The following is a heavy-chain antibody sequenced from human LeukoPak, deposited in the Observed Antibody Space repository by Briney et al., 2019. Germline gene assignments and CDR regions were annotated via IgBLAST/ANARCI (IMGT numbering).Heavy chain of an antibody. CDR1: GFTFSSYA. Sequence: PGGSLRLSCAASGFTFSSYAMSWVRQAPGKGLEWVSAISGSGGSTYYADSVKGRFTISRDNSKNTLYLQMNSLRAEDTAVYYCARAFTYYYDSSGYPYFDYWGQGTLVTVSS. CDR2: ISGSGGST. J-gene: IGHJ4*02. V-gene: IGHV3-23*01. D-gene: IGHD3-22*01. CDR3: ARAFTYYYDSSGYPYFDY.